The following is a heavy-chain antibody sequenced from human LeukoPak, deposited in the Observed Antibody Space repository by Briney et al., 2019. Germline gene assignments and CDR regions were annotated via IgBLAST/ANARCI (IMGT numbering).Heavy chain of an antibody. CDR3: ARLPGIAAV. CDR2: IYHTGSA. V-gene: IGHV4-38-2*01. CDR1: GYSFTSGHY. D-gene: IGHD6-13*01. Sequence: PSETLSLTCSVSGYSFTSGHYWGWIRQPPGKGLEWIANIYHTGSAHYNPSLKSRVTISVDTSKNQFSLNLSSVTAADTAVYYCARLPGIAAVWGQGTRVIVSS. J-gene: IGHJ1*01.